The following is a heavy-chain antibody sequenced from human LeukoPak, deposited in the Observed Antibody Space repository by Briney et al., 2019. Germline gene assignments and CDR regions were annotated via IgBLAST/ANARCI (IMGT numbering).Heavy chain of an antibody. D-gene: IGHD6-19*01. J-gene: IGHJ4*02. CDR3: ARDGRIVVAGDYFDY. CDR1: GFTFINYG. V-gene: IGHV3-48*01. CDR2: ISSSSSMI. Sequence: GGSLRLSCAASGFTFINYGINWVRQAPGKGLEWISYISSSSSMIYYADSVRGRFTISRDDAKNSVYLQMNSLRAEDTAVYYCARDGRIVVAGDYFDYWGQGTLVTVSS.